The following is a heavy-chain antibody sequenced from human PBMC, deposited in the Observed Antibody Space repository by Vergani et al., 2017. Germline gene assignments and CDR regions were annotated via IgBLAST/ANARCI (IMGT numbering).Heavy chain of an antibody. D-gene: IGHD2-15*01. CDR1: GSTFSSYA. CDR2: ISSSGSTM. V-gene: IGHV3-48*04. J-gene: IGHJ6*03. Sequence: EVQLVESGGGLVQPGGSLRLSCAASGSTFSSYAMNWVRQAPGKGLEWVSYISSSGSTMYYADSVKGRFTISRDNAKNSLYLQMNSLRAEDTAVYYCARDYCLGSYCMWYYYYMDVWGKGP. CDR3: ARDYCLGSYCMWYYYYMDV.